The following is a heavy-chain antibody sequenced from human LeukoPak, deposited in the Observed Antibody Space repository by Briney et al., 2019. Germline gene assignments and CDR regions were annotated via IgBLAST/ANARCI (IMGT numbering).Heavy chain of an antibody. D-gene: IGHD3-22*01. V-gene: IGHV4-34*01. CDR1: GFTFSSYE. Sequence: GSLRLSCAASGFTFSSYEMNWVRQAPGKGLEWIGEINHSGDTNYNPSLKSRVTISLDAYKKQLSLRLSSVTAADTAVYYCARRQDTYYYDSSGYYEFDYWGQGTLVTVSP. CDR2: INHSGDT. CDR3: ARRQDTYYYDSSGYYEFDY. J-gene: IGHJ4*02.